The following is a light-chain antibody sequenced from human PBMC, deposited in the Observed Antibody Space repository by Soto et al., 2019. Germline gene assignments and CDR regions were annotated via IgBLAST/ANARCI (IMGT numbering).Light chain of an antibody. Sequence: EILMTQSPGTLSVSPGERATLSCRASHSVSRNLAWYQQKPGQTPRLLIFGASARATGTPASFSGSGSGKAYTLTISSVQSQDFAVYYCQQYNNWPQWTFGQGTKVEI. V-gene: IGKV3-15*01. CDR1: HSVSRN. CDR2: GAS. CDR3: QQYNNWPQWT. J-gene: IGKJ1*01.